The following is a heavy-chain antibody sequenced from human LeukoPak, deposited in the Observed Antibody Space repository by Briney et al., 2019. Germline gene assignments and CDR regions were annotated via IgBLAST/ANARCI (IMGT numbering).Heavy chain of an antibody. CDR2: ISSSGSTI. V-gene: IGHV3-48*03. Sequence: GGSLRLSCAASGFTFGSYEMNWVRQAPGKGLEWVSYISSSGSTIRYADSVKGRFTISRDNAKNSLYLQMNSLRAEDTAVYYCARDLGYCTSTSCYSLYGMDVWGKGTTVTVSS. CDR3: ARDLGYCTSTSCYSLYGMDV. J-gene: IGHJ6*04. CDR1: GFTFGSYE. D-gene: IGHD2-2*02.